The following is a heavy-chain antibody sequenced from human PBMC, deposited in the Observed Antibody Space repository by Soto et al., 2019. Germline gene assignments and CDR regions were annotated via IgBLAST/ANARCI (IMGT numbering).Heavy chain of an antibody. V-gene: IGHV4-34*01. CDR2: INHSGST. J-gene: IGHJ4*02. Sequence: PSETLSLTCAVYGGSFSGYYWSWIRQPPGKGLEWIGEINHSGSTNYNPSLKSRVAISVDTSKNQFSLKLSSVTAADTAVYYCARGNYYGSGSYSPYFDYWGQGTLVTVS. D-gene: IGHD3-10*01. CDR3: ARGNYYGSGSYSPYFDY. CDR1: GGSFSGYY.